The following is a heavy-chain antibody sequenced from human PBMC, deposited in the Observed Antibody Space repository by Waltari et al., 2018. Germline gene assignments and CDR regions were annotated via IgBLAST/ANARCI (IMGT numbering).Heavy chain of an antibody. CDR2: INHSGST. CDR3: ARGRSSSWYWDYFDY. V-gene: IGHV4-34*01. D-gene: IGHD6-13*01. Sequence: QVQLQQWGAGLLKPSETLSLTCAVYGGSFSGYYWSWIRQPPGKGLEWIGEINHSGSTNYHTTLKSRVTISVDTSKNQFSLKLSSVTAADTAVYYCARGRSSSWYWDYFDYWGQGTLVTVSS. CDR1: GGSFSGYY. J-gene: IGHJ4*02.